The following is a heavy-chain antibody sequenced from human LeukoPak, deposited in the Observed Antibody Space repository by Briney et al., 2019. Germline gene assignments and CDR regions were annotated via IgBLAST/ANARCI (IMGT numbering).Heavy chain of an antibody. CDR1: GFTFSNYG. D-gene: IGHD3-16*02. V-gene: IGHV3-33*01. J-gene: IGHJ4*02. CDR3: ARDRAVRYFDY. CDR2: IWYDGTKK. Sequence: PGRSLRLSCAASGFTFSNYGMHWVRQAPGKGLEWVAVIWYDGTKKYYADSVKGRLTISRDNSKNTLYLEMNSLRAEDTAVYYCARDRAVRYFDYWRQGTLVTVSS.